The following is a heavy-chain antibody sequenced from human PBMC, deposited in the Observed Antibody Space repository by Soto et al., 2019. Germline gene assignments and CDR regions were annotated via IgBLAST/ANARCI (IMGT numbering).Heavy chain of an antibody. CDR2: IYYSGST. CDR3: ARVLCSGGSCKFDY. D-gene: IGHD2-15*01. J-gene: IGHJ4*02. CDR1: GGSISSYY. Sequence: SETLSLTCTVSGGSISSYYWSWIRQPPGKGLEWIGYIYYSGSTNYNPSLKSRVTISVDTSKNQFSLKLSSVTAADTAVYYCARVLCSGGSCKFDYWGQGTLVTVSS. V-gene: IGHV4-59*01.